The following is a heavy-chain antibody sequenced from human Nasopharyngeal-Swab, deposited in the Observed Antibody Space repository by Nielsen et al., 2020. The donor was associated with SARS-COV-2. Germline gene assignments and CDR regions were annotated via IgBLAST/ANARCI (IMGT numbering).Heavy chain of an antibody. CDR2: ISSGGSTI. V-gene: IGHV3-48*04. D-gene: IGHD5-12*01. J-gene: IGHJ4*02. CDR3: ARERGGGYGDY. Sequence: LSLTCAASGFAFSTYSMNWVRQAPGKGLEWLSYISSGGSTIYYADSVKGRFTISRDNAKNSMFLQMNGLTAEDTAVYYCARERGGGYGDYWGQGTLVTVSS. CDR1: GFAFSTYS.